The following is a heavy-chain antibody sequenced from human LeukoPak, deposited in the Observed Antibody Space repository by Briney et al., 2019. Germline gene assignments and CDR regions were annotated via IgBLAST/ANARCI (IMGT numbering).Heavy chain of an antibody. Sequence: SETLSLTCTVSGGSISSYYWSWIRQPAGKGLEWIGRIYTSGSTNYNPSLKSRVTMSVDKSKNQFSLKMSSVTAADTAVYYCASGIAAAGTIDYWGQGTLVTVSS. CDR1: GGSISSYY. D-gene: IGHD6-13*01. V-gene: IGHV4-4*07. CDR3: ASGIAAAGTIDY. CDR2: IYTSGST. J-gene: IGHJ4*02.